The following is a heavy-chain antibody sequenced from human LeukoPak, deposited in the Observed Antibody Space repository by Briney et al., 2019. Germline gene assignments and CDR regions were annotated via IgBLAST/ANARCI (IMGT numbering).Heavy chain of an antibody. CDR1: GGSFSSYY. CDR3: ARDKWGRTNSDWFDP. V-gene: IGHV4-59*08. J-gene: IGHJ5*02. D-gene: IGHD7-27*01. Sequence: PSETLSLTCAVYGGSFSSYYWSWIRQPPGKGLEWIGYIYYSGSTNYNPSLKSRVTISVDTSKNQFSLKLSSVTAADTAVYYCARDKWGRTNSDWFDPWGQGTLVTVSS. CDR2: IYYSGST.